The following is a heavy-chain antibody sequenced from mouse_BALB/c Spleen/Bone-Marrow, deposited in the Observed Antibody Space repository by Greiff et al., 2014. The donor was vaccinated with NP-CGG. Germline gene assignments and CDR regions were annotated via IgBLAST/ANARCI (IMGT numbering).Heavy chain of an antibody. CDR3: AGKDYGSRGGYFDV. V-gene: IGHV2-9*02. Sequence: QVQLQQSGPGLVAPSQSLSITCTVSGFSLTSYGVHWVRQPPGKGLEWLGLIWAGGSTNYNSALMSRLSISKDNSKSQVFLKMNSLQTDDTAMYYCAGKDYGSRGGYFDVWGAGTTVTVSS. CDR2: IWAGGST. CDR1: GFSLTSYG. D-gene: IGHD1-1*01. J-gene: IGHJ1*01.